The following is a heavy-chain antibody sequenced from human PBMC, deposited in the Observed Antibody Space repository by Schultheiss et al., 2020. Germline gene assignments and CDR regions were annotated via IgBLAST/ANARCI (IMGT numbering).Heavy chain of an antibody. V-gene: IGHV4-34*01. D-gene: IGHD6-13*01. CDR2: IYHTGNT. Sequence: SATLSLTCAVYGGSFSGYYWAWIRQPPGKGLEWMGSIYHTGNTFYTPSLKGRLTISVDTSTNQFSLKLSSVTAADTAVYYCARHFYSSSWYFRGEDWFDPWGQGTLVTVSS. CDR3: ARHFYSSSWYFRGEDWFDP. CDR1: GGSFSGYY. J-gene: IGHJ5*02.